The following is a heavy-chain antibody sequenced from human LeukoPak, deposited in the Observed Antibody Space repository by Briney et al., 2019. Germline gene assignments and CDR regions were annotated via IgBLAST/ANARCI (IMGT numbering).Heavy chain of an antibody. Sequence: GRSLRLSCAASGFTLSTYGMHWVRQAPGKGLEWVALVWSDGNGKFYADSVKGRFTISRDNSKNTVYLQMNSLRAENTAVYYCVSVLTVTFDSWGQGTLVTVSS. V-gene: IGHV3-33*01. D-gene: IGHD4-17*01. CDR2: VWSDGNGK. CDR3: VSVLTVTFDS. J-gene: IGHJ4*02. CDR1: GFTLSTYG.